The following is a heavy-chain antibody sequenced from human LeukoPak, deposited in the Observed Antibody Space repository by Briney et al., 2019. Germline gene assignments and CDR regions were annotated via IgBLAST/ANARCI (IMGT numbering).Heavy chain of an antibody. Sequence: SETLSLTCAVYGGSFSGYYWSWIRQPPGKGLEWIGEINHSGSTNYNPSLKSRVTISVDTSKHQFSLKLSSVTAADTAGYYCARTPPPRPTLAFCGGDCYSGGWFDPWGEGSLVTVSS. J-gene: IGHJ5*02. V-gene: IGHV4-34*01. CDR3: ARTPPPRPTLAFCGGDCYSGGWFDP. CDR2: INHSGST. D-gene: IGHD2-21*02. CDR1: GGSFSGYY.